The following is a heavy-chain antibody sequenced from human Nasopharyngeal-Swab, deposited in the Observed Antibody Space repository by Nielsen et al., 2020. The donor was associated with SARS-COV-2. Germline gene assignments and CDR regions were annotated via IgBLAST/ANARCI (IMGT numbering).Heavy chain of an antibody. CDR3: ARFGVFDAFDI. D-gene: IGHD5/OR15-5a*01. CDR2: INYSGST. J-gene: IGHJ3*02. V-gene: IGHV4-31*02. Sequence: RQAPGKGLEWIGYINYSGSTYYNPSLKRRVTISVDTSKNEFSLKLTSVTAADTAVFYCARFGVFDAFDIWGQGTMVTVSS.